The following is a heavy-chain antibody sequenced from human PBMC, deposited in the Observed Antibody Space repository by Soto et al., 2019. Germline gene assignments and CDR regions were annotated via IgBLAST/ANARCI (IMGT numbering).Heavy chain of an antibody. Sequence: ASVKVSCKASGYTFTSYGISWVRQAPGQGLEGMGWISAYNGNTNYAQKLQGRVTMTTDTSTSTAYMELRSLRSDDTAVYYCARDAEYSRKEYYYYGMDLWGQGTTVPVSS. V-gene: IGHV1-18*01. CDR1: GYTFTSYG. CDR2: ISAYNGNT. J-gene: IGHJ6*02. D-gene: IGHD6-6*01. CDR3: ARDAEYSRKEYYYYGMDL.